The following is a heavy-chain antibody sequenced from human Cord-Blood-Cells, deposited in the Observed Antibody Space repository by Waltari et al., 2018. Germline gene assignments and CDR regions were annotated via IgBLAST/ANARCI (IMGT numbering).Heavy chain of an antibody. CDR1: GFTFSSSA. D-gene: IGHD3-22*01. Sequence: EVQLLASGGGLVQPGGSLRLSCAASGFTFSSSAMRWVSLAPGKGLEWVSAISGSVGITYYADSVKGRFTISRDNSKNTLYLQMNSLRAEDTAVYYCAKDRAYDSSGYYYYWGQGTLVTVSS. J-gene: IGHJ4*02. V-gene: IGHV3-23*01. CDR2: ISGSVGIT. CDR3: AKDRAYDSSGYYYY.